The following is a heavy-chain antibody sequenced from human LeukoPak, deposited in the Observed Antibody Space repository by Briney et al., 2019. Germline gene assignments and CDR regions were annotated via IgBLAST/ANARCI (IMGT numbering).Heavy chain of an antibody. J-gene: IGHJ6*03. D-gene: IGHD2-2*02. V-gene: IGHV4-4*07. CDR1: GGSISSYY. CDR2: IYTSGST. Sequence: SETLSLTCTVSGGSISSYYWSWIRQPAGKGLEWIGRIYTSGSTNYNPSLKTRLTMSVATSKNQFSLKLSSVTAADTAVYYCARDPRYCSSTSCYKDYYYMDVWGKGTTVTVSS. CDR3: ARDPRYCSSTSCYKDYYYMDV.